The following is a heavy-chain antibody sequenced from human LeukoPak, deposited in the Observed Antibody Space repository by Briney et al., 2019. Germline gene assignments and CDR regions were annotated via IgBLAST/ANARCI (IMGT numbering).Heavy chain of an antibody. J-gene: IGHJ5*02. CDR3: ARKENILTGYYDH. D-gene: IGHD3-9*01. V-gene: IGHV3-30*03. Sequence: GGPLRLSCAASGFTFSSYGMHWVRQAPGKGLEWVAVISYDGSNKYYADSVTGRFTISRDNSKNTLYLQMNSLRAEDTAVYYCARKENILTGYYDHWGQGTLVTVSS. CDR2: ISYDGSNK. CDR1: GFTFSSYG.